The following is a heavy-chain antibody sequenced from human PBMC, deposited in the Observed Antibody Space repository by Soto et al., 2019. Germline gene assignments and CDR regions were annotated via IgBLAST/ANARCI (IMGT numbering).Heavy chain of an antibody. D-gene: IGHD3-16*02. J-gene: IGHJ4*02. V-gene: IGHV4-31*03. CDR3: ARKRGGYLGVVDY. CDR1: GCSIRSGGYY. Sequence: LCLTCNVSGCSIRSGGYYWGWIRQHPGKGLEWIGYIYYSGSTYYNPSLKSRVTISVDTSKNQFSLKLSSVTAADTAVYYCARKRGGYLGVVDYWGQGTLVTVSS. CDR2: IYYSGST.